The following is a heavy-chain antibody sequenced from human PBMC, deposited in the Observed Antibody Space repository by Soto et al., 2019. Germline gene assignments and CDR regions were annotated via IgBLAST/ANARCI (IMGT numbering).Heavy chain of an antibody. D-gene: IGHD3-16*02. Sequence: PGGSLRLSCAASGFTFSSYGMHWVRQAPGKGLEWVAVISYDGSNKYYADSVKGRFTISRDNSKNTLYLQMNSLRAEDTAVYYCAKILGSYPSPPSSRPFDYWGQGT. CDR3: AKILGSYPSPPSSRPFDY. CDR2: ISYDGSNK. J-gene: IGHJ4*02. V-gene: IGHV3-30*18. CDR1: GFTFSSYG.